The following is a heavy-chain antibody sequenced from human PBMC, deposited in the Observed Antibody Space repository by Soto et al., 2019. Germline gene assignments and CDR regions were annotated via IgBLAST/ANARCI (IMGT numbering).Heavy chain of an antibody. Sequence: QVHLVQSGAEVKKPGASVKVSCKASGYTFTGYGITWVRQAPGQGLEWMGWISAYNGNTNYAQMLLGRVTMTTDTSTSTAYMELRSLRSDDTAVYYCARGISVADQFDYWGQGTLVSVSS. D-gene: IGHD6-19*01. CDR1: GYTFTGYG. CDR3: ARGISVADQFDY. V-gene: IGHV1-18*01. J-gene: IGHJ4*02. CDR2: ISAYNGNT.